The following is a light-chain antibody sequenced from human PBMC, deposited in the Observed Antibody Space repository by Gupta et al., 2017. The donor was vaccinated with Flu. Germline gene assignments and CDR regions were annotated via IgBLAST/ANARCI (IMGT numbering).Light chain of an antibody. J-gene: IGKJ1*01. CDR2: EVS. Sequence: DIVMTQTPLSLSVTPGQAASISCRSSQSLLHSNGMTYFFWYVQKPGQPPQLLIYEVSKRFYGVPDRFSGSGLVXDFTLQXSRGEAEDVGRYYCRQSITFRTFGXGTKVEIK. CDR3: RQSITFRT. CDR1: QSLLHSNGMTY. V-gene: IGKV2D-29*01.